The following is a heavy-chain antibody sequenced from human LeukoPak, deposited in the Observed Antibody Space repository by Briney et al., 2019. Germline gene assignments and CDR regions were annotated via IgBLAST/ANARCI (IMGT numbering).Heavy chain of an antibody. Sequence: SETLSLTCTVSGYSISSGYYWGWIRQPPGKGLEWIGSIYHSGSTYYNPSLKSRVTISVDTSKNQLSLKLSSVTAADTAVYYCARDRCGGDCYSTSRRNAFDIWGQGTMVTVPS. CDR3: ARDRCGGDCYSTSRRNAFDI. CDR1: GYSISSGYY. D-gene: IGHD2-21*02. J-gene: IGHJ3*02. V-gene: IGHV4-38-2*02. CDR2: IYHSGST.